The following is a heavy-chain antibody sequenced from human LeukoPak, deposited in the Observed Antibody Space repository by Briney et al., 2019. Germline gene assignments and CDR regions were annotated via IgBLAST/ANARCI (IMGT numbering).Heavy chain of an antibody. CDR3: ARDLQGDYDFWSGYYGYYMDV. CDR2: IYYSGST. CDR1: GGSISSYY. Sequence: SETLSLTCTVSGGSISSYYWSWIRQPPGKGLEWIGYIYYSGSTNYNPSLKSRVTISVDTSKNQFSLKLSSVTAADTAVYYCARDLQGDYDFWSGYYGYYMDVWGNGTTVTVSS. J-gene: IGHJ6*03. V-gene: IGHV4-59*12. D-gene: IGHD3-3*01.